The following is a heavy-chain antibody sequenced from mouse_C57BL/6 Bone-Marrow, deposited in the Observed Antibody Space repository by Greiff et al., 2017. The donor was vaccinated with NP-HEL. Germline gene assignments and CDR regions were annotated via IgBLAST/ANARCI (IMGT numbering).Heavy chain of an antibody. D-gene: IGHD2-1*01. Sequence: EVQLQQSGAELVKPGASVKISCKASGYTFTGYYMHWVKQSHGKSLEWIGRVNPNNGGTSYNQKFKGKAILTVDKSSSTAYMELRSLTSEDSAVYYCARGREKGNCFDFGGQGTTLTVTA. J-gene: IGHJ2*01. V-gene: IGHV1-26*01. CDR2: VNPNNGGT. CDR1: GYTFTGYY. CDR3: ARGREKGNCFDF.